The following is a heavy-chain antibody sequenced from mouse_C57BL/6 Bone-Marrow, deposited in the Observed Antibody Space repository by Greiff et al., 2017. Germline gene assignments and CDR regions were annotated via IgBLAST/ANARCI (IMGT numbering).Heavy chain of an antibody. CDR2: ISYDGSN. CDR3: ARDRYYGRGDSMDY. J-gene: IGHJ4*01. D-gene: IGHD1-1*01. V-gene: IGHV3-6*01. CDR1: GYSITSGYY. Sequence: EVQLVESGPGLVKPSQSLSLTCSVTGYSITSGYYWNWIRQFPGNKLEWMGYISYDGSNNYNPSLKNRISITRDTSKNQFFLKLNSVTTEDTATYYCARDRYYGRGDSMDYWGQGTSVTVSS.